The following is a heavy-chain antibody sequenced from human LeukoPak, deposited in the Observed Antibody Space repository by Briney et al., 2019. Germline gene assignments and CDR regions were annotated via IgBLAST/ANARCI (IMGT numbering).Heavy chain of an antibody. V-gene: IGHV4-4*02. CDR2: IYHSGTT. CDR1: GGSISSSDW. D-gene: IGHD3-10*01. J-gene: IGHJ4*02. Sequence: PSETLSLTCAVSGGSISSSDWWSWVRQPPGKGLEWIGEIYHSGTTNYNPSLKSRVTISVDKSKNQFSLKVSSVTAADTAVYYCARAPRRGSGSYYNPVYFDYWGQGTLVTVSS. CDR3: ARAPRRGSGSYYNPVYFDY.